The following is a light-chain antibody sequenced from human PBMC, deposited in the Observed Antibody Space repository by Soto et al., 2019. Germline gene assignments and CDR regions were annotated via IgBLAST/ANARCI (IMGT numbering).Light chain of an antibody. CDR3: QQYYSSPS. Sequence: DIVMTQSPDSLAVSLGERATINCKSSQSVLHSSNNKNYLTWYQHKPGQPPKLLMYWASTRESGVPDRFSASGSGTDFPLTISSLQAEDVGVYYCQQYYSSPSFGPGTKVEIK. CDR1: QSVLHSSNNKNY. J-gene: IGKJ3*01. V-gene: IGKV4-1*01. CDR2: WAS.